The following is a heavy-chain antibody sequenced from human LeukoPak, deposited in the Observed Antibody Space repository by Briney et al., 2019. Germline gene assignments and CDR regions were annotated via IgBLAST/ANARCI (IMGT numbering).Heavy chain of an antibody. J-gene: IGHJ4*02. CDR3: ARVPPFEYSSSSHYFDY. Sequence: WASVKVSCKASGYTFTSYGISWVRQAPGQGLEWMGRISAYNGNTNYAQKLQGRVTMTTDTSTSTAYMELRSLRSDDTAVYYCARVPPFEYSSSSHYFDYWGQGTLVTVSS. CDR1: GYTFTSYG. V-gene: IGHV1-18*01. D-gene: IGHD6-6*01. CDR2: ISAYNGNT.